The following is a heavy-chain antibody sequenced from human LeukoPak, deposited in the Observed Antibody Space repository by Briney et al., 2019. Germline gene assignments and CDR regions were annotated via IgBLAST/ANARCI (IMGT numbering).Heavy chain of an antibody. J-gene: IGHJ4*02. D-gene: IGHD2-15*01. CDR2: IYPGDSDT. CDR3: ARAEHWWSFDY. Sequence: GESLKISCKGSGYSFSTYWIGWVRQMPGKGLEWMGIIYPGDSDTRYGPSFQGQVTISADKSISTAYLQWSSLKASDTAMYYCARAEHWWSFDYWGQGTLVTVSS. CDR1: GYSFSTYW. V-gene: IGHV5-51*01.